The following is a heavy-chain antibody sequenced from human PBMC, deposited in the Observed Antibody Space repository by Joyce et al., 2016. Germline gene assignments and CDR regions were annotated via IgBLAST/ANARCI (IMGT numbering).Heavy chain of an antibody. CDR2: ISRSSSYI. D-gene: IGHD2-8*01. CDR3: ARDRQGSNWIDC. V-gene: IGHV3-48*03. Sequence: EVQLVESGGTLVRPGGSLRLSCVASGFTFNTYDRNWVRQAPGKGLEWLSYISRSSSYIYYADSVEGRFTVSRDNAKNSLFLQMDSLRAEDTAVYYCARDRQGSNWIDCWGQGALVTVSS. J-gene: IGHJ4*02. CDR1: GFTFNTYD.